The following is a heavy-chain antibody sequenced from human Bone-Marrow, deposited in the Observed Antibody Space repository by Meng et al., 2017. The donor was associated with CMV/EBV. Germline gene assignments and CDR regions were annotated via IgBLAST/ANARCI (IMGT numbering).Heavy chain of an antibody. CDR1: GYTFTSYY. CDR3: ARGHGLGRFRGNWFDP. CDR2: INPSGGST. J-gene: IGHJ5*02. Sequence: ASVKVSCKASGYTFTSYYMHWVRQAPGQGLEWMGIINPSGGSTSYAQKFQGRVTMTRDTSTSTVYMELSSLRSVDTAVYYCARGHGLGRFRGNWFDPWGQGTLVPVSS. D-gene: IGHD3-3*01. V-gene: IGHV1-46*01.